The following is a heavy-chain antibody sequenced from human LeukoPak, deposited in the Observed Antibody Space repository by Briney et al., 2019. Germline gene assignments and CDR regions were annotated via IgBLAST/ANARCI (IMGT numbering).Heavy chain of an antibody. V-gene: IGHV3-53*01. D-gene: IGHD6-13*01. J-gene: IGHJ4*02. CDR3: ASYSSLDY. CDR1: GFTVSSNY. Sequence: GGSLRLSCAASGFTVSSNYMSWVRQAPGKGLEWVSLIYSGGSTYYADSVKGRFPISRDNSKNTLYLQMNSLRAEDTAVYYCASYSSLDYWGQGTLVTVSS. CDR2: IYSGGST.